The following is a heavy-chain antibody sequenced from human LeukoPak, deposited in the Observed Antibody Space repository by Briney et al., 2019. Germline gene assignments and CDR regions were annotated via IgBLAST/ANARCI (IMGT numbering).Heavy chain of an antibody. Sequence: ASVKVSCKASGYTFTGYYMHWVRQAPGQGLEWMGWINPNSGGTNYAQKFQGRVTMTRDTSISTAYMELSRLRSDDTAVYYCARDPQLYYDFWSGYYSAADYWGQGTLVTVSP. J-gene: IGHJ4*02. V-gene: IGHV1-2*02. D-gene: IGHD3-3*01. CDR2: INPNSGGT. CDR1: GYTFTGYY. CDR3: ARDPQLYYDFWSGYYSAADY.